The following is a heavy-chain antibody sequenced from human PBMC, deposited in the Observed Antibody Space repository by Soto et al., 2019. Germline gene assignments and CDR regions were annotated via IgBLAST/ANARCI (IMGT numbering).Heavy chain of an antibody. D-gene: IGHD3-16*01. CDR1: GLNFSDYY. CDR2: ISSSGSTI. V-gene: IGHV3-11*01. Sequence: PGGSLRLSCAASGLNFSDYYMSWIRQDPGKGLEWVSYISSSGSTIYYADSVKGRFTISRDNAKNSLYLQMNSLRAEDTAVYYCARDTPPVYDPEPPFDYWGQGTLVTVSS. CDR3: ARDTPPVYDPEPPFDY. J-gene: IGHJ4*02.